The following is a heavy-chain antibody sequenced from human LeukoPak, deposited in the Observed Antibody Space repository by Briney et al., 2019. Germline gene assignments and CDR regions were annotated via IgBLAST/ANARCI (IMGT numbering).Heavy chain of an antibody. CDR3: ARALSYGSGSYQADY. D-gene: IGHD3-10*01. CDR1: GFTFSSYS. CDR2: ISSSSSYM. V-gene: IGHV3-21*01. Sequence: GGSLRLSCAASGFTFSSYSMNWVRQAPGKGLEWVSSISSSSSYMYYTDSVKGRFTISRDNAKNSLYLQMNSLGAEDTAVYYCARALSYGSGSYQADYWGQGTLVTVSS. J-gene: IGHJ4*02.